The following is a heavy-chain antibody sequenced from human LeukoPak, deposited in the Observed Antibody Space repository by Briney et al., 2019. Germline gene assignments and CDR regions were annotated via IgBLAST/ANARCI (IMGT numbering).Heavy chain of an antibody. V-gene: IGHV3-7*01. D-gene: IGHD3-3*01. Sequence: GGSLRLSCAASGFTFSSYWMSWVRQAPGKGLEWVANIKQDGSEEYYADSVKGRFTISTDNAKNSLYLQMNSLRAEDTAVYYCARDAYYDFWSGYPRYFDYWGQGTLVTVSS. J-gene: IGHJ4*02. CDR1: GFTFSSYW. CDR2: IKQDGSEE. CDR3: ARDAYYDFWSGYPRYFDY.